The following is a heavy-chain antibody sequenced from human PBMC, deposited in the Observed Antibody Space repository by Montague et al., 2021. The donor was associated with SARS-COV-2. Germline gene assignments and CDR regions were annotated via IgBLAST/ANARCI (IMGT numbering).Heavy chain of an antibody. CDR3: ARVGVGTMVRGVIPAYYYYGMDV. Sequence: SETLSLTCVVYGGSFSGYYWSWIRQPAGKGLEWIGRIYTSGSTNYNPSLKSRVTISVDTSKNQFSLKLSSVTAADTAVYYCARVGVGTMVRGVIPAYYYYGMDVWGQGTTVTVSS. V-gene: IGHV4-59*10. CDR2: IYTSGST. D-gene: IGHD3-10*01. J-gene: IGHJ6*02. CDR1: GGSFSGYY.